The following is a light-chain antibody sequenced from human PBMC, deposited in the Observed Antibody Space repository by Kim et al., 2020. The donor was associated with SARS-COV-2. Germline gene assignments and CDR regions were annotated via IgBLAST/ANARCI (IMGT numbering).Light chain of an antibody. J-gene: IGKJ3*01. V-gene: IGKV3-11*01. CDR3: QQRSNWPPFT. Sequence: SPAERAPLSCRASQSVSSFLAWYQQQPGQAPRLLIYDASNRATGIPARFSGSGSGTDFTLTISSLEPEDFAVYYCQQRSNWPPFTFGPGTKVDIK. CDR1: QSVSSF. CDR2: DAS.